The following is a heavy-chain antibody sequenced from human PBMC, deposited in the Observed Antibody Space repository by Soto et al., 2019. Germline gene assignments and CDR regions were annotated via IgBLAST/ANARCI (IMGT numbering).Heavy chain of an antibody. J-gene: IGHJ6*02. Sequence: PXETLSLTCTVSGGSMSSGDYYWSWIRQPPGKGLEWIGYIYYSGSTYYNPSLKSRVTISVDTSKNQFSLKLSSVTAADTAVYYCARALDIVVVPAAQDYYGMDVWGQGTTVTVSS. CDR3: ARALDIVVVPAAQDYYGMDV. V-gene: IGHV4-30-4*01. CDR1: GGSMSSGDYY. CDR2: IYYSGST. D-gene: IGHD2-2*01.